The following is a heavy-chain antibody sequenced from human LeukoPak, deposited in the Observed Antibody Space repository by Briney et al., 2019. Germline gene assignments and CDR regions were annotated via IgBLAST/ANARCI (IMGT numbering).Heavy chain of an antibody. V-gene: IGHV3-30*18. CDR3: AKSIINRSYFDS. D-gene: IGHD1-14*01. Sequence: PGGSLRLSCAASGFTFSSYYVHWVRQAPGKGLERVAIISYDGSNKYYADSVKDRFTISRDNSKNTLYLQINSLRTEDTAVYYCAKSIINRSYFDSWGQGTLVTVSS. CDR2: ISYDGSNK. J-gene: IGHJ4*02. CDR1: GFTFSSYY.